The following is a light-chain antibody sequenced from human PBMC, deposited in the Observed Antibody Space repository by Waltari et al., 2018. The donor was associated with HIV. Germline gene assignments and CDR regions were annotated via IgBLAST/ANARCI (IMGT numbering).Light chain of an antibody. CDR3: SSFTGSITVI. CDR1: SYDIGRSNS. V-gene: IGLV2-14*01. CDR2: DVH. J-gene: IGLJ2*01. Sequence: QSALTQPASVSGSPGQSITISCTGTSYDIGRSNSVSWYHQSPGTAPKLILYDVHHRPSGIFDRFSGSKAGNTASLTISGLQAEDEGQYYCSSFTGSITVIFGGGTKLTVL.